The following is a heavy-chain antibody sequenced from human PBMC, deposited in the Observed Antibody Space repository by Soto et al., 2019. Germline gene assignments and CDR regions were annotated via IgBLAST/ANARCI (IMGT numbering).Heavy chain of an antibody. D-gene: IGHD5-12*01. CDR1: GYTFTSYG. V-gene: IGHV1-18*01. CDR2: ISAYNGNT. J-gene: IGHJ3*02. Sequence: ASVKVSCKASGYTFTSYGISWVRQAPGQGLEWMGWISAYNGNTNYAQKLQGRVTMTTDTSTSTAYMELRSLRSDDTAVYYCARDYDVDIGATLDGDAFDIWGQGTMVTVSS. CDR3: ARDYDVDIGATLDGDAFDI.